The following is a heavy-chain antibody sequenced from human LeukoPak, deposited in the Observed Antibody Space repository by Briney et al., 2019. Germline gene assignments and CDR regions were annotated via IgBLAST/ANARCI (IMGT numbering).Heavy chain of an antibody. CDR1: GYTFTSYG. V-gene: IGHV1-18*01. D-gene: IGHD4-11*01. Sequence: GASVKVSCKASGYTFTSYGISWVREAPGQGLEWMGWISAYNGNTNYAQKLQGRVTMTTDTSTSTAYMELRSLRSDDTAVYYCARDSADKETRSKGSVDWFDPWGQGTLVTVSS. CDR2: ISAYNGNT. CDR3: ARDSADKETRSKGSVDWFDP. J-gene: IGHJ5*02.